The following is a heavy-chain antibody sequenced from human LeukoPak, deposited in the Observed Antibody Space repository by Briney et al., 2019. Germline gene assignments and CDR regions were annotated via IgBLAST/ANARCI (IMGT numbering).Heavy chain of an antibody. Sequence: GESLKISCKASGYTFTDYWIGWVRQVPGKGLEWMGLIYPDDSGTRYTSSFQGQVTISADKSVNTAFLQWSSLKASDTAMYYCAKTYYYGSGTPADAFDIWGQGTMVTVSA. J-gene: IGHJ3*02. V-gene: IGHV5-51*01. CDR1: GYTFTDYW. CDR3: AKTYYYGSGTPADAFDI. CDR2: IYPDDSGT. D-gene: IGHD3-10*01.